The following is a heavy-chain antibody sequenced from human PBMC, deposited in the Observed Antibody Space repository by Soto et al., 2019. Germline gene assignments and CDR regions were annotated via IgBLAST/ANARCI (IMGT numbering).Heavy chain of an antibody. D-gene: IGHD3-9*01. J-gene: IGHJ4*02. CDR1: GFPFSDYY. CDR2: IGSSSSYT. V-gene: IGHV3-11*05. CDR3: ARRRPTGYYNY. Sequence: VQLVESGGDLVKAGGSLRLSCAASGFPFSDYYMSWIRQAPGKGLEWVSSIGSSSSYTNYADSVKGRFTISRDNAKNSLYLQMNSLRAEDTAVYYCARRRPTGYYNYWGQGTLVTVSA.